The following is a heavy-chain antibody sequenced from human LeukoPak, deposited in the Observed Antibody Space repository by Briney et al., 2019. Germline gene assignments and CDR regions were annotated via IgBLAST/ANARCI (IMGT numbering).Heavy chain of an antibody. CDR3: AKDHIAVAGGNWFDP. CDR1: GFTFSSYG. D-gene: IGHD6-19*01. CDR2: ISYDGSNK. J-gene: IGHJ5*02. V-gene: IGHV3-30*18. Sequence: PGRSLRLSCAASGFTFSSYGMHWVRQAPGKGLEWVAVISYDGSNKYYADSAKGRFTISRDNSKNTLYLQMNSLRAEDTAVYYCAKDHIAVAGGNWFDPWGQGTLVTVSS.